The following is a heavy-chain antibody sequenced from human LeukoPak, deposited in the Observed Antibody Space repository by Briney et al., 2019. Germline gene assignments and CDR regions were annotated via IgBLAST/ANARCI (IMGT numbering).Heavy chain of an antibody. J-gene: IGHJ4*02. D-gene: IGHD6-6*01. V-gene: IGHV3-21*01. CDR1: GFTFSSYS. CDR2: ISSSSSYI. CDR3: ARDHRSSSVCDY. Sequence: GGSLRLSCAAFGFTFSSYSMNWVRQAPGKGLEWVSSISSSSSYIYYADSVKGRFTISRDNAKNSLYLQMNSLRAEDTAVYYCARDHRSSSVCDYWGQGTLVTVSS.